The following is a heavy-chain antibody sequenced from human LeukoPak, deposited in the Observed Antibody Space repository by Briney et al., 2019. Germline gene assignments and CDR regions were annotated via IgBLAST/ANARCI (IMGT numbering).Heavy chain of an antibody. CDR1: GGTFISYA. D-gene: IGHD6-19*01. V-gene: IGHV1-69*01. CDR2: IIPIFGTA. J-gene: IGHJ3*02. Sequence: ASVKVSCKASGGTFISYAISWVRQAPGQGLEWMGGIIPIFGTANYAQKFQGRVTITADESTSTAYMELSSLRSEDTAVYYCASVIAVAGTDAFDIWGQGTMVTVSS. CDR3: ASVIAVAGTDAFDI.